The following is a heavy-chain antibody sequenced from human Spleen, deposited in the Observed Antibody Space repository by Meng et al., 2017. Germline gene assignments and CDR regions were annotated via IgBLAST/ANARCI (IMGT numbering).Heavy chain of an antibody. CDR1: GFTFSNFW. CDR2: ISSSGSTI. Sequence: GESLKISCGASGFTFSNFWMNWVRQAPGKGLEWVSYISSSGSTIYYADSVKGRFTISRDNAKNSLYLQMNSLRAEDTAVYYCARHPRIAAAGTDYWGQGTLVTVSS. CDR3: ARHPRIAAAGTDY. V-gene: IGHV3-48*04. J-gene: IGHJ4*02. D-gene: IGHD6-13*01.